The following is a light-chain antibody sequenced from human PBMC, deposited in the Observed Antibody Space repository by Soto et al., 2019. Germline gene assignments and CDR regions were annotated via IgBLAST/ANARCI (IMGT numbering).Light chain of an antibody. V-gene: IGKV3D-15*01. CDR3: QQYSSSPLT. CDR1: QNIRFN. Sequence: EIVMTQSPAVLSVSPGERAPLSCRASQNIRFNLAWYQQKPGQAPRLLIYGASSRATGIPDRFSGSGSGTDFTLTITSLEPEDSAVYYCQQYSSSPLTFGGGTKVDIK. J-gene: IGKJ4*01. CDR2: GAS.